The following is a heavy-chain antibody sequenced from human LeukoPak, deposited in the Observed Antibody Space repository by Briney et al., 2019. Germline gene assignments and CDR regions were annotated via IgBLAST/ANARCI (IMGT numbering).Heavy chain of an antibody. CDR3: ARVTVASGGAKYFDY. D-gene: IGHD2-15*01. CDR1: GYTFTTYG. J-gene: IGHJ4*02. V-gene: IGHV1-8*03. CDR2: MNPNSGNT. Sequence: ASVKVSCKASGYTFTTYGITWVRQATGQGLEWMGWMNPNSGNTGYAQKFQGRVTITRNTSISTAYMELSSLRSEDTAVYYCARVTVASGGAKYFDYWGQGTLVTVSS.